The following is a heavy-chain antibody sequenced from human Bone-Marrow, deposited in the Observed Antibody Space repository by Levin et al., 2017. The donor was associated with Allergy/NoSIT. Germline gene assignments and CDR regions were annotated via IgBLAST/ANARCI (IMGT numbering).Heavy chain of an antibody. CDR3: ARVGIPAANLSDDYYYGMDV. CDR2: IYSGGST. CDR1: GFTVSSNY. V-gene: IGHV3-66*01. J-gene: IGHJ6*02. Sequence: TGGSLRLSCAASGFTVSSNYMSWVRQAPGKGLEWVSVIYSGGSTYYADSVKGRFTISRDNSKNTLYLQMNSLRAEDTAVYYCARVGIPAANLSDDYYYGMDVWGQGTTVTVSS. D-gene: IGHD2-2*01.